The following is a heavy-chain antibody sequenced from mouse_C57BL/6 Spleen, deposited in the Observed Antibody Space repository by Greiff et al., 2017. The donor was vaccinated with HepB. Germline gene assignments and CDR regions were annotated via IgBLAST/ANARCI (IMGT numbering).Heavy chain of an antibody. CDR1: GYTFTSYD. D-gene: IGHD1-1*01. Sequence: QVQLKESGPELVKPGASVKLSCKASGYTFTSYDINWVKQRPGQGLEWIGWIYPRDGSTKYNEKFKGKATLTVDTSSSTAYMELHSLTSADSAVYFCAREGLITTVPFDYWGQGTTLTVSS. V-gene: IGHV1-85*01. CDR3: AREGLITTVPFDY. CDR2: IYPRDGST. J-gene: IGHJ2*01.